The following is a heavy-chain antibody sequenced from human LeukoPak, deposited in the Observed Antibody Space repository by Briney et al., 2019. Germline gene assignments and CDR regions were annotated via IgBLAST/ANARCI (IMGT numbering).Heavy chain of an antibody. V-gene: IGHV3-23*01. J-gene: IGHJ3*02. Sequence: GGSLRLSCAASGFTFRSYAMSWVRQAPGKGLEWVSGISGSGDSTYYADSVKGRFTISRDNSKNTLYMKMNSLRGDDTAVYYCAKDPNGDYIGTFDIWGQGTMVIVS. CDR1: GFTFRSYA. D-gene: IGHD4-17*01. CDR2: ISGSGDST. CDR3: AKDPNGDYIGTFDI.